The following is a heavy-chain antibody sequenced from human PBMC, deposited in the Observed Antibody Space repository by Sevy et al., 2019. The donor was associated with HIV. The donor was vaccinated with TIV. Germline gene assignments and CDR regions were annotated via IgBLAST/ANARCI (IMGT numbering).Heavy chain of an antibody. V-gene: IGHV3-20*01. CDR1: GFTFDDYG. Sequence: GGSLRLSCAASGFTFDDYGMSWVRQAPGKGLEWVSGINWNGGSTGYVDSVKGRFTISRDNAKNSLYLQMNSLRAEDTALYHCARDSSTTGLDYWGQGTLVTVSS. CDR2: INWNGGST. J-gene: IGHJ4*02. CDR3: ARDSSTTGLDY. D-gene: IGHD4-17*01.